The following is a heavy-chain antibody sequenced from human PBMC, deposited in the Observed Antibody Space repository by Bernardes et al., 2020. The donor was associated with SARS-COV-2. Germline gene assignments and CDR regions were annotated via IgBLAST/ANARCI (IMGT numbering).Heavy chain of an antibody. J-gene: IGHJ4*02. CDR2: ISGSRTYT. V-gene: IGHV3-11*06. CDR1: GFTFSDYY. Sequence: GSLSPSCAASGFTFSDYYMSWIRTAPGKGLEWVSYISGSRTYTNFADSVKGRFTISRDNAKQSLYLQMNSLRAEDTAVYYCARVDISGNGLDYWGQGALVTVSS. D-gene: IGHD3-9*01. CDR3: ARVDISGNGLDY.